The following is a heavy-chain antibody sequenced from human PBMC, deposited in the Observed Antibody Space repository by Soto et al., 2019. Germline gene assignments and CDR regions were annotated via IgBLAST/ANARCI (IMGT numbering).Heavy chain of an antibody. J-gene: IGHJ4*02. CDR2: IYYSGST. D-gene: IGHD3-9*01. CDR3: ASQYYDILTGYNPTFDY. V-gene: IGHV4-30-4*01. Sequence: SETLCLTCTVSGGSISSGDYYWSWIRQPPGKGLEWIGYIYYSGSTNYNPSLKSRVTISVDASKNQFSLKLSSVTAADTAVYYCASQYYDILTGYNPTFDYWGQGTLVTVS. CDR1: GGSISSGDYY.